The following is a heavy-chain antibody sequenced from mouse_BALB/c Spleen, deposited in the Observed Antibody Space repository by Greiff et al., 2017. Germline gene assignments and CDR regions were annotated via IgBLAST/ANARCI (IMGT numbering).Heavy chain of an antibody. J-gene: IGHJ3*01. CDR2: ISSGGGST. CDR3: ARHNGGAYYGNYGFAY. D-gene: IGHD2-10*01. V-gene: IGHV5-12-1*01. CDR1: GFAFSSYD. Sequence: EVKLVESGGGLVKPGGSLKLSCAASGFAFSSYDMSWVRQTPEKRLEWVAYISSGGGSTYYPDTVKGRFTISRDNAKNTLYLQMSSLKSEDTAMYYCARHNGGAYYGNYGFAYWGQGTLVTVSA.